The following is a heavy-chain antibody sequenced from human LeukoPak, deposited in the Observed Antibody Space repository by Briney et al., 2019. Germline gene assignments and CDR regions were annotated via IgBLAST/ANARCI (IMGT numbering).Heavy chain of an antibody. CDR2: IYYSGST. Sequence: PSDTLSLTCAVSGYSISSSNWWGWIRQPPGKGLEWIGYIYYSGSTYYNPSLKSRVTMSVDTSKNQFSLKLSSVTAVDTAVYYCARMGDGIVGASWVDYWGQGTLVTVSS. V-gene: IGHV4-28*01. J-gene: IGHJ4*02. CDR1: GYSISSSNW. D-gene: IGHD1-26*01. CDR3: ARMGDGIVGASWVDY.